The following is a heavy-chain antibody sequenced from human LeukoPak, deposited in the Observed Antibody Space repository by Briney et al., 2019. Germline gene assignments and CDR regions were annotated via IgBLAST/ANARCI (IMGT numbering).Heavy chain of an antibody. D-gene: IGHD1-26*01. Sequence: GGSLRLSCAASGFTFSSYWMSRVRQAPGKGLEWVANIKQDGSEKYYVDSVKGRFTISRDNAKNSLYLQMNSLRAEDTAVYYCARDPVGAFFDYWGQGTLVTVSS. V-gene: IGHV3-7*01. J-gene: IGHJ4*02. CDR2: IKQDGSEK. CDR3: ARDPVGAFFDY. CDR1: GFTFSSYW.